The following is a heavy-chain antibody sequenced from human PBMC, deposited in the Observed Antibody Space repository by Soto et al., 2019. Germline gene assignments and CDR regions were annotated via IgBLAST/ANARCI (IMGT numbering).Heavy chain of an antibody. J-gene: IGHJ6*02. CDR2: ISSSSSYI. Sequence: PGGSLRLSCAASGFTFSSYSMNWVRQAPGKGLEWVSSISSSSSYIYYADSVKGRFTISRDNAKNSLYLQMNSLRAEDTAVYYCASTVVTKYYYYGMDVWGQGTTVTVSS. CDR3: ASTVVTKYYYYGMDV. CDR1: GFTFSSYS. D-gene: IGHD2-21*02. V-gene: IGHV3-21*01.